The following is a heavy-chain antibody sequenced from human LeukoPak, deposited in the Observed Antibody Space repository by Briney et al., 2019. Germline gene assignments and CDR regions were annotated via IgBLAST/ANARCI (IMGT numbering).Heavy chain of an antibody. V-gene: IGHV5-51*01. CDR2: IYPGDSDT. Sequence: GESLKISCKGSGYSFSTYWIGWVRQMPGKGLECMGIIYPGDSDTRYSPSFQGQVTISADKSISTAYLQWSSLKASDTAMYYCARLSDCTNGVCYQFDYWGQGTLVTVSS. D-gene: IGHD2-8*01. CDR3: ARLSDCTNGVCYQFDY. J-gene: IGHJ4*02. CDR1: GYSFSTYW.